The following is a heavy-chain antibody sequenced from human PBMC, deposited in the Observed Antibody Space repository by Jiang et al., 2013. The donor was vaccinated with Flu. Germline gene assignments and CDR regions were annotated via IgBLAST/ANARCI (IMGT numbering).Heavy chain of an antibody. CDR2: IHTSGTT. V-gene: IGHV4-61*02. D-gene: IGHD3-10*02. J-gene: IGHJ3*02. CDR3: ARMRTYYVQDAFEI. CDR1: GGSITSGSYH. Sequence: PGLVKPSQTLSLTCTVSGGSITSGSYHWSWIRQPAGKGLEWMGRIHTSGTTSCNPSLKSRVTISLDTSKNQFSLRLSSVTAADTAVYYCARMRTYYVQDAFEIWGHGTMVTVFS.